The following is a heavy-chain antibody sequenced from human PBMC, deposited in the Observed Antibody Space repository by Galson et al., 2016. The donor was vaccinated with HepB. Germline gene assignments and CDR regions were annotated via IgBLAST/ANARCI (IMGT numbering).Heavy chain of an antibody. D-gene: IGHD1-20*01. V-gene: IGHV3-11*01. Sequence: SLRLSCAASGFTFSDYYMSWIRQAPGKGLEWVSFIGNRGGTMYYADSMKGRFTISRDNAKNSLYLQMNTLRAEDTAVYYCARHVNWNRWHYFDYWGQGTLVTVSS. J-gene: IGHJ4*02. CDR1: GFTFSDYY. CDR2: IGNRGGTM. CDR3: ARHVNWNRWHYFDY.